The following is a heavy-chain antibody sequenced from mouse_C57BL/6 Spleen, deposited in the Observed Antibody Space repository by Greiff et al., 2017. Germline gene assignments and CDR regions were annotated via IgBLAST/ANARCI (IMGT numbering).Heavy chain of an antibody. Sequence: DVKLVESGPGLVKPSQSLSLTCSVTGYSITSGYYWNWIRQFPGNKLEWMGYISYDGSNNYNPSLKNRISITRDTSKNQFFLKLNSVTTEDTATYYCARKTAQATGAMDYWGQGTSVTVSS. J-gene: IGHJ4*01. CDR3: ARKTAQATGAMDY. CDR1: GYSITSGYY. D-gene: IGHD3-2*02. V-gene: IGHV3-6*01. CDR2: ISYDGSN.